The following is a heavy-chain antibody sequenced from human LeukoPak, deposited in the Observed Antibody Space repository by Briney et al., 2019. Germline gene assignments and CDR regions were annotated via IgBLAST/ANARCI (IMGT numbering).Heavy chain of an antibody. V-gene: IGHV3-66*01. CDR3: ARDLPFDY. CDR2: IYSGGST. J-gene: IGHJ4*02. Sequence: GGSLRLSCAASGFTVGSNYMSWVRQAPGKGLEWVSAIYSGGSTYYADSVKGRFTISRDNSKNTLYLQMNGLRADDTAVYYCARDLPFDYWGQGTLVTVSS. CDR1: GFTVGSNY.